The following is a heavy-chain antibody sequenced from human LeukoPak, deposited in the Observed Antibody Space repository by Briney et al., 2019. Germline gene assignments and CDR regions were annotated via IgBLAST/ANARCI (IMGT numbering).Heavy chain of an antibody. CDR1: GFTFSTYG. Sequence: GGSLRLSCAASGFTFSTYGMNWVRHAPGKGLEWVAFIRYDGSDKYYTDSVKGRFTISRDNSKNTLYLQMNSLRAEDTAVYYCAKDSYRSGWWGNFDYWGQGTLVTVSS. CDR2: IRYDGSDK. V-gene: IGHV3-30*02. D-gene: IGHD6-19*01. CDR3: AKDSYRSGWWGNFDY. J-gene: IGHJ4*02.